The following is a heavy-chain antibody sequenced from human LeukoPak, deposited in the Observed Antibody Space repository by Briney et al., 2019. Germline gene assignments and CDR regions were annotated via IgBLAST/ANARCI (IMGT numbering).Heavy chain of an antibody. CDR2: ISSTSSYI. D-gene: IGHD2-2*01. Sequence: GGSLRLSCAATGFTFSSHSMNWVRQAPGKGLEWVSSISSTSSYIYHADSVKGRFTISRDNAKNSLYLQMNSLRAEDTAAYYCARVSGYCSSTSRHAHSDNWGQGTLVTVSS. J-gene: IGHJ4*02. CDR3: ARVSGYCSSTSRHAHSDN. CDR1: GFTFSSHS. V-gene: IGHV3-21*01.